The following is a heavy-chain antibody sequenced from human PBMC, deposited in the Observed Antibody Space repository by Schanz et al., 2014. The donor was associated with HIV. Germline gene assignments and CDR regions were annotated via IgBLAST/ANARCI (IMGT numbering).Heavy chain of an antibody. D-gene: IGHD2-15*01. Sequence: EVQLVESGGGLVQPGRSLRISCAASGFDFGNYGMHWVRQVPGKGLEWVSGINWNSGDIGYADSVKGRFTISRDNSKNTLFLQMNSLRAEDTAVYHCAARYCSGAKCYSLDYWGQGTLVTVSS. CDR3: AARYCSGAKCYSLDY. V-gene: IGHV3-9*01. J-gene: IGHJ4*02. CDR1: GFDFGNYG. CDR2: INWNSGDI.